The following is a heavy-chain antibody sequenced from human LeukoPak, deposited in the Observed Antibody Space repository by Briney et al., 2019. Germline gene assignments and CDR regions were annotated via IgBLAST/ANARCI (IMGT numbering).Heavy chain of an antibody. V-gene: IGHV3-23*01. CDR3: ASVTVTAAYFQH. Sequence: GGSLRLAWAAAGFTFSSNAMSWVRQPPRRWLEWVSAIIGSGGNTYYTDSVKGRFTISRDNSKNTLYLQMNALRAEETAVYYCASVTVTAAYFQHWGQGTLVTVSS. CDR2: IIGSGGNT. D-gene: IGHD2-21*02. CDR1: GFTFSSNA. J-gene: IGHJ1*01.